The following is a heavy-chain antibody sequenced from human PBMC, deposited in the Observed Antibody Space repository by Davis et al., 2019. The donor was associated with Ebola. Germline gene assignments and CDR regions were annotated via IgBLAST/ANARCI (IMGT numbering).Heavy chain of an antibody. CDR3: ARGGFAYYYGSGSYYNPTQYYYYYGMDV. CDR1: GLTFSNAW. V-gene: IGHV3-23*01. D-gene: IGHD3-10*01. J-gene: IGHJ6*02. Sequence: GGSLRLSCAASGLTFSNAWMSWVRQAPGKGLEWVSSADGSGGSTYYADSVKGRFTISRDNSKNTLYLQMNSLRAEDTAVYYCARGGFAYYYGSGSYYNPTQYYYYYGMDVWGQGTTVTVSS. CDR2: ADGSGGST.